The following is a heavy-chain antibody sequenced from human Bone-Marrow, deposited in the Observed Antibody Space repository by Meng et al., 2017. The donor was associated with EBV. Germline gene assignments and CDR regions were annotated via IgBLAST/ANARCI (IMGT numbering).Heavy chain of an antibody. CDR1: GYTFTSYN. Sequence: VRAGAWGTKPWPPRKASFKASGYTFTSYNINWLQKATGQGLEWMGWMNPNSGNTGYAQKFQGRVTMTRNTSISTAYMELSSLRSEDTAVYYCARPGSSWYPYWYFDLWGRGTLVTVSS. J-gene: IGHJ2*01. V-gene: IGHV1-8*01. CDR2: MNPNSGNT. CDR3: ARPGSSWYPYWYFDL. D-gene: IGHD6-13*01.